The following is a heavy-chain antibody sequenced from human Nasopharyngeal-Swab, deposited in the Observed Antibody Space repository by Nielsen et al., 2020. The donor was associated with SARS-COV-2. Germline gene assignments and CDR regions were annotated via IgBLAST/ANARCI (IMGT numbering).Heavy chain of an antibody. J-gene: IGHJ4*02. CDR2: ITSSSATK. D-gene: IGHD1-26*01. Sequence: EGSLRLSCAASGFIFSDYSMDWVRQAPGKGLEWVSYITSSSATKYYADSVKGRFTVSRDNAKNLLYLQMSSMRDEDTAVYYCAREFEATGATYLDSWGLGTLVTVSS. CDR1: GFIFSDYS. V-gene: IGHV3-48*02. CDR3: AREFEATGATYLDS.